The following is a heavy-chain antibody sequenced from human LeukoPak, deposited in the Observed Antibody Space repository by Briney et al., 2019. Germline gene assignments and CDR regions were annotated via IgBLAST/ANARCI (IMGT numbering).Heavy chain of an antibody. CDR1: GFTFSSYW. D-gene: IGHD3-22*01. V-gene: IGHV3-7*03. CDR2: IKQDGSEK. J-gene: IGHJ3*02. CDR3: AKAETYYYDSSGYGFDI. Sequence: GGSLRLSCAASGFTFSSYWMSWVRQAPGKGLEWVANIKQDGSEKYYVDSVKGRFTISRDNAKNSLYLQMNSLRAEDMALYYCAKAETYYYDSSGYGFDIWGQGTMVTVSS.